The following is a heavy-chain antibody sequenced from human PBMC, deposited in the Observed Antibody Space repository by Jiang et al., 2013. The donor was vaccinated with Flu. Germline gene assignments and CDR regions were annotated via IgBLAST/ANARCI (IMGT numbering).Heavy chain of an antibody. CDR3: ARADVSSEPTTFDY. V-gene: IGHV4-59*08. CDR1: GGSISSYY. D-gene: IGHD1-14*01. Sequence: GLVKPSETLSLTCTVSGGSISSYYWSWIRQPPGKGLEWIGYIYYSGSTNYNPSLKSRVTISVDTSKNQFSLKLSSVTAADTAVYYCARADVSSEPTTFDYWGQGTLVTVSS. CDR2: IYYSGST. J-gene: IGHJ4*02.